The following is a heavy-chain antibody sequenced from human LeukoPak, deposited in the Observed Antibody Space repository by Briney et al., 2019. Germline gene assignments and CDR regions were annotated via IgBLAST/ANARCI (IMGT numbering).Heavy chain of an antibody. CDR3: ARGPLTVTTTLDF. D-gene: IGHD4-17*01. CDR1: VFTFSSYR. CDR2: MSRCRSYI. V-gene: IGHV3-21*01. J-gene: IGHJ4*02. Sequence: GGPLRLSCAPSVFTFSSYRMNWVRQARGEGVVWVSCMSRCRSYIYYAVSVKRQFTICRDNANNSLNLQMNSLRAEDAAVYYCARGPLTVTTTLDFWGQRNLGTVSS.